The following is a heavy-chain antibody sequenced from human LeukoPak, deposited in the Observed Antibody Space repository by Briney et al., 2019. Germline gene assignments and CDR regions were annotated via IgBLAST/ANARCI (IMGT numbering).Heavy chain of an antibody. CDR3: ARGSRDDYSLRFQWFDP. D-gene: IGHD5-24*01. CDR1: GGSISSGDYY. J-gene: IGHJ5*02. V-gene: IGHV4-30-4*08. Sequence: SQTLSLTCTVSGGSISSGDYYWSWIRQPPGKGLEWIGYIYYSGSTYYNPSLKRRVTISVDTSKNQFSLKLSSVTAADTAVYYCARGSRDDYSLRFQWFDPWGQGTLVTVSS. CDR2: IYYSGST.